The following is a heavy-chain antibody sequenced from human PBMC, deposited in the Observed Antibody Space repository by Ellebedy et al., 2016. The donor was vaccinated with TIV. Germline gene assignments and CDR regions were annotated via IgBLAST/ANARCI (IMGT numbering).Heavy chain of an antibody. Sequence: PGGSLRLSCKGSGYSFNSYWIGWVRQMPGKGLEWMGIIFPGDSDTTYSPSFPGQVTFSIDKSISTAHLQWSSLKASDTAMYYCARRLHRYSGRYPDAFDIWGQGTMVTVSS. CDR2: IFPGDSDT. D-gene: IGHD1-26*01. V-gene: IGHV5-51*01. CDR1: GYSFNSYW. J-gene: IGHJ3*02. CDR3: ARRLHRYSGRYPDAFDI.